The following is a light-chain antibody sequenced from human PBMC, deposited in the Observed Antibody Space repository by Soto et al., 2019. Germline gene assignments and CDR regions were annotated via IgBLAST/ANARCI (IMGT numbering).Light chain of an antibody. CDR2: DAS. V-gene: IGKV1-33*01. J-gene: IGKJ5*01. Sequence: DSHMTQSPSSLSPSVVDTVITTAQASQNINNYLNWYQQKPGRAPKLLIYDASNLEAGVPSRFRGSGSGTDFTFTISRLQPEDIATYYCQQYENLPNFGQGTRLEIK. CDR3: QQYENLPN. CDR1: QNINNY.